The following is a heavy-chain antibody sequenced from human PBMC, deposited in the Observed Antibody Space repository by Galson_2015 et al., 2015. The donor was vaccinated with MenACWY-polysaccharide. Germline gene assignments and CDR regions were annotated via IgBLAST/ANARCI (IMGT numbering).Heavy chain of an antibody. CDR3: ARDAYGGCFDY. V-gene: IGHV3-7*01. D-gene: IGHD4-23*01. CDR2: VKGDGSEK. CDR1: GFTFSGYW. J-gene: IGHJ4*02. Sequence: SLRLSCAASGFTFSGYWMTWLRQAPGKGPEWVANVKGDGSEKYFPDSVKGRFTIGRDNADNSLFLQMSSLRVEDTAVYYCARDAYGGCFDYWGQGVLVTVSS.